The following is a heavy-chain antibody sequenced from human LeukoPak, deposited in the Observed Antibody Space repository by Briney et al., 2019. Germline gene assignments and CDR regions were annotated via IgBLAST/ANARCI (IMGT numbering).Heavy chain of an antibody. D-gene: IGHD5-12*01. V-gene: IGHV3-33*06. CDR1: GFTFSSYG. CDR2: IWYDGSNK. Sequence: GRSLSLSCAASGFTFSSYGMHWVRQAPGKGLEWVAVIWYDGSNKYYADSVKGRLTISRDNSKNTLYLQLNSLRPEDTAAYYCAKDFRGYSDYWGQGTLVTVSS. J-gene: IGHJ4*02. CDR3: AKDFRGYSDY.